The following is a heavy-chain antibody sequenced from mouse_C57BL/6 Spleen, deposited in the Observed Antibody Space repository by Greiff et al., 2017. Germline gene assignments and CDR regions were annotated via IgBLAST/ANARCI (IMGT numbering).Heavy chain of an antibody. J-gene: IGHJ4*01. D-gene: IGHD3-2*02. CDR3: ARDFRSYAMDY. V-gene: IGHV1-81*01. CDR1: GYTFTSYG. Sequence: VKLMESGAELARPGASVKLSCKASGYTFTSYGISWVKQRTGQGLEWIGEIYPRSGNTYYNEKFKGKATLTADKSSSTAYMELRSLTSEDSAVYFCARDFRSYAMDYWGQGTSVTVSS. CDR2: IYPRSGNT.